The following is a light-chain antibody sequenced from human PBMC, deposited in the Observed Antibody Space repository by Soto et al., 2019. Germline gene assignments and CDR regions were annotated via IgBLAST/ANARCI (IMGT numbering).Light chain of an antibody. V-gene: IGLV2-11*01. Sequence: QSALTQPRSVSGPPGQSVSISCSGTSSDVGTYNYVSWYQQHPGKAPKLMIYDVSKRPSGVPDRFSGSKSGNTASLTISGLQAEDEADYYCCSYAGSSTLPVFGGGTKLTVL. J-gene: IGLJ2*01. CDR1: SSDVGTYNY. CDR3: CSYAGSSTLPV. CDR2: DVS.